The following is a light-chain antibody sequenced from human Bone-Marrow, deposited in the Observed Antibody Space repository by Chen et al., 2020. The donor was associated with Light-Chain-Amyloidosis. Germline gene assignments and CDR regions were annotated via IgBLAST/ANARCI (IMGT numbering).Light chain of an antibody. Sequence: SYVLTHPPSVSVAPGQTAAFTCGGYNIGTNTGVHWYQQKPGQAPVMVMYSESHRPSGIPERFSGGNSGNTATLTISRGEAGDEADYYCHVWHSSSQHQVFGTGTKVTVL. CDR3: HVWHSSSQHQV. CDR2: SES. J-gene: IGLJ1*01. CDR1: NIGTNTG. V-gene: IGLV3-21*04.